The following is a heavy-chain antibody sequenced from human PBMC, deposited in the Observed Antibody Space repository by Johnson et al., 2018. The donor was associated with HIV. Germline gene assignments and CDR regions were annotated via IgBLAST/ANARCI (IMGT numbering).Heavy chain of an antibody. V-gene: IGHV3-30*04. D-gene: IGHD2-2*01. Sequence: QVQLVESGGGVVQPGRSLRLSCTSALSFSGYAMHWVRQAPGKGLEWVAVISYDGSSKFYPNSLTGRFSISRDNSKNTVYLQMNSLNTEDTAVYYCTTDLVPAAKEPVVVGGAFDIWGQGTMVTVSS. CDR3: TTDLVPAAKEPVVVGGAFDI. CDR1: ALSFSGYA. CDR2: ISYDGSSK. J-gene: IGHJ3*02.